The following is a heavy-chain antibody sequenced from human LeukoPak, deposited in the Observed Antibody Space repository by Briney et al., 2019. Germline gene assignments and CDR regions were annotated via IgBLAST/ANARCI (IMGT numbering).Heavy chain of an antibody. V-gene: IGHV3-11*04. CDR3: ARDPEIVVVPAATGYMDV. D-gene: IGHD2-2*01. CDR1: GFPFSDYY. CDR2: ISSSGSTI. Sequence: GGSLRLSCAASGFPFSDYYMSWIRQAPAKGLEWVSYISSSGSTIYYAASVKGRFTTSRDNAKNSLYLQMNSLRAEDTAVYYCARDPEIVVVPAATGYMDVWGKGTTVTVSS. J-gene: IGHJ6*03.